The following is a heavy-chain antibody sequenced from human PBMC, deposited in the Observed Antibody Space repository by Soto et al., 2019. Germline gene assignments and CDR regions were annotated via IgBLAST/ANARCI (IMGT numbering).Heavy chain of an antibody. CDR3: AIRTWGEAVAGTLAFDI. J-gene: IGHJ3*02. V-gene: IGHV4-39*01. Sequence: QLQLQESGPGLVKPSETLSLTCTVSGGSISSSSYYWGWIRQPPGKGLEWIGSIYYSGSTYYNPSLKSRVTISVDTSKNQFSLKLSSVTAADTAVYYCAIRTWGEAVAGTLAFDIWGQGTMVTVSS. CDR1: GGSISSSSYY. CDR2: IYYSGST. D-gene: IGHD6-19*01.